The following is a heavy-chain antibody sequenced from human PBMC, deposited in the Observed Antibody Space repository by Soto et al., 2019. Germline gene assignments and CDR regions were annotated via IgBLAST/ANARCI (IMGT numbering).Heavy chain of an antibody. D-gene: IGHD3-16*01. J-gene: IGHJ6*02. CDR2: IYYSGSA. CDR3: ARGLDADYVWEGMDV. Sequence: QVQLQESGPGLVKPSQTLSLICPVSGGSISSDGYYWSWIRQHPGKGLEWIGFIYYSGSAHYNPALKSRVTMSVDTSKNQFSLKLISVTAADTAVYYCARGLDADYVWEGMDVWGQGTTVTVSS. CDR1: GGSISSDGYY. V-gene: IGHV4-31*03.